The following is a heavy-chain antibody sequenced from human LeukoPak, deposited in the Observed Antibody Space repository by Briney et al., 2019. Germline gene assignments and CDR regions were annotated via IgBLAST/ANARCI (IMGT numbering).Heavy chain of an antibody. D-gene: IGHD6-19*01. CDR3: CSGFYY. V-gene: IGHV3-66*01. Sequence: GSLRLSCAASGFTFSSYAMNWVRQAPGKGLEWVSVIYSGGSTYYADSVKDRFTISRDNSKNILYLKMNSLRAEDTAVYYCCSGFYYWGQGTLVTVSS. CDR1: GFTFSSYA. CDR2: IYSGGST. J-gene: IGHJ4*02.